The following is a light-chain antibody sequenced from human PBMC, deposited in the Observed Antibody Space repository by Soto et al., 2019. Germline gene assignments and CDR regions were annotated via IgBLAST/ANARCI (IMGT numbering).Light chain of an antibody. CDR3: CSYAGSSTFYV. CDR2: EVS. J-gene: IGLJ1*01. V-gene: IGLV2-23*02. CDR1: SRDVGSYNL. Sequence: QSALIQPPSASGSPGQSVTVSCTGTSRDVGSYNLVSWYQQHPGKAPKLMIYEVSKRPSGVSNRFSGSKSGNTASLTISGLQAEDEADYYCCSYAGSSTFYVFGTGTKVTVL.